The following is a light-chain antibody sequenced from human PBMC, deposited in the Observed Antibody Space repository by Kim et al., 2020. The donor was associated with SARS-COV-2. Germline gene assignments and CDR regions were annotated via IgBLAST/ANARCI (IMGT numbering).Light chain of an antibody. V-gene: IGKV3-15*01. Sequence: EIVMTQSPATLSASPGERVTLSCRASQSVSRNLDWYQQKPGQAPRLLMYGASTRATGFPARFSGSGSGTEFTLTISSLQSEDFALYFCHQYEDWPTFGQGTKLEI. CDR1: QSVSRN. J-gene: IGKJ2*01. CDR2: GAS. CDR3: HQYEDWPT.